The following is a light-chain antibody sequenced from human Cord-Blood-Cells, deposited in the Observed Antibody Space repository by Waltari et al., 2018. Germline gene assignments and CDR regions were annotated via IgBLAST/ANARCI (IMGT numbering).Light chain of an antibody. Sequence: DIVMTQSPDSLAASLGERDTIICKSSQSALYSSNNKNYLALYQQKPGQPPMLLIYWATTREAGVPARFSGSGSGTDFTLTTSSLQAEDVAVYYCEEYYSTPRTFGPGTEVDIK. J-gene: IGKJ1*01. V-gene: IGKV4-1*01. CDR3: EEYYSTPRT. CDR2: WAT. CDR1: QSALYSSNNKNY.